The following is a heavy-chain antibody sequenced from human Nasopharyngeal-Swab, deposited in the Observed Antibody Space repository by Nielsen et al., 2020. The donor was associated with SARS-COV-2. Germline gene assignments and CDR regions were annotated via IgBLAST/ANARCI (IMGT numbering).Heavy chain of an antibody. CDR2: IYHSGST. V-gene: IGHV4-30-2*01. J-gene: IGHJ4*02. CDR3: ARSRDTAMATFDY. D-gene: IGHD5-18*01. CDR1: GGSISSGGYS. Sequence: LSLTCAVSGGSISSGGYSWSWIRQPPGKGLEWIGYIYHSGSTYYNPSLKSRVTISVDRSKNQFSLKLSSVTAADTAVYYCARSRDTAMATFDYWGQRTLVTVSS.